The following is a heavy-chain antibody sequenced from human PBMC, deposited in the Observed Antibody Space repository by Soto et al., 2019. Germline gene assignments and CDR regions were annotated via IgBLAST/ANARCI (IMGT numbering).Heavy chain of an antibody. Sequence: QVQLVQSGAEVKKPGSSVKVSCKASGGTFSSYAISWVRQAPGQGLEWRGGIVPIFGTANYARKFQGRVPXXAXEXXSTAYMELSSMSSEDTAVYYGAATPWRRGPAWFDPWGQGTLVTVSS. CDR3: AATPWRRGPAWFDP. V-gene: IGHV1-69*12. CDR2: IVPIFGTA. J-gene: IGHJ5*02. D-gene: IGHD5-12*01. CDR1: GGTFSSYA.